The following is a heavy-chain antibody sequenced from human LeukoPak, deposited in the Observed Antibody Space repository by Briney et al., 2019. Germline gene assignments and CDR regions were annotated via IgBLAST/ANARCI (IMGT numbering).Heavy chain of an antibody. Sequence: ASVKVSCKASGYTFTSYGISWVRQAPGQGLEWMGWISAYNGNTNYAQKLQGRVTMTTGTSTSTAYMGLRSLRSDDTAVYYCARGYGAYYYYYYMDVWGKGTTVTVSS. V-gene: IGHV1-18*01. D-gene: IGHD4-17*01. CDR1: GYTFTSYG. CDR3: ARGYGAYYYYYYMDV. CDR2: ISAYNGNT. J-gene: IGHJ6*03.